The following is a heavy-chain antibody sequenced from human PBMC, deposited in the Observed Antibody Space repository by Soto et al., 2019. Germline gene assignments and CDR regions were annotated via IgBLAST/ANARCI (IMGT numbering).Heavy chain of an antibody. CDR3: ARRLTGSGSSYFAN. D-gene: IGHD3-10*01. V-gene: IGHV4-31*01. Sequence: QVHLQESRPGLVKPSQTLSLTCTVSGVSISSDEYYWNWIRQLPGKGLEWIGFIHHSGSTFFNPSLESPVSISVDSSKHQFFLTLNSVTAADTAVYYCARRLTGSGSSYFANWGQGILVRVSS. J-gene: IGHJ4*02. CDR1: GVSISSDEYY. CDR2: IHHSGST.